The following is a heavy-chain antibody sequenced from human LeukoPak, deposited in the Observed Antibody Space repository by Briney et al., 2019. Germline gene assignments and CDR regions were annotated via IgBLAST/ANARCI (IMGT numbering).Heavy chain of an antibody. J-gene: IGHJ4*02. Sequence: GGSLRLSCAASGFTFRSYSMNWVRQAPGKGLEWVSSISSSSSYKYHADSVQGRFTISRDNAKNSLYLQMSSLRAEDTAVYYCARDDYGSDYWGQGTLVTVSS. CDR1: GFTFRSYS. D-gene: IGHD4-17*01. CDR3: ARDDYGSDY. CDR2: ISSSSSYK. V-gene: IGHV3-21*01.